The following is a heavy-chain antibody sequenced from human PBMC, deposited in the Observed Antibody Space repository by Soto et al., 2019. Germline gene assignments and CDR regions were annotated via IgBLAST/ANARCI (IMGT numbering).Heavy chain of an antibody. V-gene: IGHV3-11*01. J-gene: IGHJ3*02. CDR3: ARAAGHGLDSAFDI. D-gene: IGHD6-19*01. Sequence: GGSLRLSCAASGFTFSDYYMSWIRQAPGKGLEWVSYISSSGSTIYYADSVKGRFTISRDNAKNSLYLQMNSLRAEDTAVYYCARAAGHGLDSAFDIWGQGTMVTVPS. CDR2: ISSSGSTI. CDR1: GFTFSDYY.